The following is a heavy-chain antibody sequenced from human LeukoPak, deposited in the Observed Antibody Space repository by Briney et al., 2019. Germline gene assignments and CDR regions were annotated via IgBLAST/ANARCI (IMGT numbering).Heavy chain of an antibody. CDR1: GYTFTTYD. CDR3: ARGFSSRGDSSWYYYYYMDV. Sequence: ASVKVSCKASGYTFTTYDINWLRQATGQGLEWMGWVNPNSGNTGYAQKFQGRVTMTRNTSIGTAYMELSSLRSEDTAVYYCARGFSSRGDSSWYYYYYMDVWGKGTTVTISS. D-gene: IGHD6-13*01. CDR2: VNPNSGNT. J-gene: IGHJ6*03. V-gene: IGHV1-8*01.